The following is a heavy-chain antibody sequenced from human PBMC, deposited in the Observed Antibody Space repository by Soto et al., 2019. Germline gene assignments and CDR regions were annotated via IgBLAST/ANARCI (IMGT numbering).Heavy chain of an antibody. CDR1: GGSISSGDYY. J-gene: IGHJ4*02. CDR2: IYYSGST. Sequence: SETLSLTCTVSGGSISSGDYYWSWIRQPPGKGLEWIGYIYYSGSTYYNPSLKSRVTISVDTSKNQFSLKLSSVTAADTAVYYCARVDSSGYQPFDYWGQGTLVTVSS. V-gene: IGHV4-30-4*01. CDR3: ARVDSSGYQPFDY. D-gene: IGHD3-22*01.